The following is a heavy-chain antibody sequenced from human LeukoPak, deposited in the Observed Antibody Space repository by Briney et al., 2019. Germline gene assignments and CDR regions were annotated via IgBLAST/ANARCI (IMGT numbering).Heavy chain of an antibody. Sequence: SETLSLTCAVSGGSISSSNWWSWVRQPPGKGLEWIGEIYHSGSTNYNPSLKSRVTISVDKSENQFSLKLSSVTAADTAVYYCARAKVLEWLYNDAFDIWGQGTMVTVSS. V-gene: IGHV4-4*02. D-gene: IGHD3-3*01. J-gene: IGHJ3*02. CDR1: GGSISSSNW. CDR2: IYHSGST. CDR3: ARAKVLEWLYNDAFDI.